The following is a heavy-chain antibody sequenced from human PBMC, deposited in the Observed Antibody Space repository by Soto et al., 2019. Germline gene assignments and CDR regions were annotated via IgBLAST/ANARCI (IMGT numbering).Heavy chain of an antibody. J-gene: IGHJ4*02. D-gene: IGHD1-1*01. CDR3: ARGRYGDY. CDR1: GYTFTSYG. V-gene: IGHV1-18*01. CDR2: ISAHNGNT. Sequence: QVHLVQSGAEVKKPGASVKVSCKGSGYTFTSYGITWVRQAPGQGLEWMGWISAHNGNTDYAQKLQGRVTVTRDTATSTAYMELRSLGSDDTAVYYWARGRYGDYWGQGALVTVSS.